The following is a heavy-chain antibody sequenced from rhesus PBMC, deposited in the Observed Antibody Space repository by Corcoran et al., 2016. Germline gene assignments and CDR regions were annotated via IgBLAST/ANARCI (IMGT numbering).Heavy chain of an antibody. CDR3: ARGGKQYSSWSYGLDS. CDR1: GGSISGYYY. Sequence: QVQLQESGPGVVKPSETLSLTCAVSGGSISGYYYWSSIRQPAGKGLEWIGYIYGKSASTNADPSLENRGTISKDTSTNQFALKRGSGTAADTAVYYCARGGKQYSSWSYGLDSWGQGVVVTVSS. V-gene: IGHV4-143*01. J-gene: IGHJ6*01. CDR2: IYGKSAST. D-gene: IGHD6-13*01.